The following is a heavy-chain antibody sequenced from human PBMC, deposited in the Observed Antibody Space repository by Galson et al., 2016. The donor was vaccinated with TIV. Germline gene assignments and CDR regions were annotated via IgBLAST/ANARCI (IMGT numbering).Heavy chain of an antibody. V-gene: IGHV3-21*01. D-gene: IGHD5-24*01. J-gene: IGHJ4*02. CDR1: GFTFSSYT. Sequence: SLRLSCAASGFTFSSYTMNWLRQVPGKGLEWVSSFSSTGAYIYYADSVKGRFTISRDNAENSLYLQMNSLRAEDTAVCYCARVRDGYNYYFDSWGQGTRVTVSS. CDR2: FSSTGAYI. CDR3: ARVRDGYNYYFDS.